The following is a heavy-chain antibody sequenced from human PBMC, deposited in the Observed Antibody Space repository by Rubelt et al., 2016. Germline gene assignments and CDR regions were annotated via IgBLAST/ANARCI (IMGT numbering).Heavy chain of an antibody. V-gene: IGHV1-18*01. D-gene: IGHD6-13*01. CDR2: ISVYNGNT. J-gene: IGHJ4*02. CDR3: ARDGIAAAVDY. CDR1: GYTFTTYA. Sequence: QVQLVQSETEVKKPGASVKVSCKASGYTFTTYAISWVRQAPGQGLEWMGWISVYNGNTNYAQKFQGRVTMTADTSTSTAYMELRSRRSDDTAVYYCARDGIAAAVDYWGQGTLVTVSS.